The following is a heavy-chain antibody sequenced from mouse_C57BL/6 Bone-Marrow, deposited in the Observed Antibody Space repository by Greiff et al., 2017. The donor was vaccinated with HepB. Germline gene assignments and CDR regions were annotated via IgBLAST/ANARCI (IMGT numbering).Heavy chain of an antibody. J-gene: IGHJ2*01. D-gene: IGHD2-5*01. CDR3: ARSSNYEVGY. V-gene: IGHV5-17*01. CDR1: GFTFSDYG. CDR2: ISSGSSTI. Sequence: DVHLVESGGGLVKPGGSLKLSCAASGFTFSDYGMHWVRQAPEKGLEWVAYISSGSSTIYYADTVKGRFTISRDNAKNTLFLQMTSLRSEDTAMYYCARSSNYEVGYWGQGTTLTVSS.